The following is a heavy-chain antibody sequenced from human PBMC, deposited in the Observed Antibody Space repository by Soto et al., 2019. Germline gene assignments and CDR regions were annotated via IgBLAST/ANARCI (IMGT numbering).Heavy chain of an antibody. CDR3: ARGDFLVGATGYDY. CDR2: IWYDGSNK. D-gene: IGHD1-26*01. V-gene: IGHV3-33*01. CDR1: GFTFSSYG. Sequence: GGSLRLSCAASGFTFSSYGMHWVRQAPGKGLEWVAVIWYDGSNKYYADSGKGRFTISRDNSKNTLYLQMNSLRAEDTAVYYCARGDFLVGATGYDYWGQGTLVTVSS. J-gene: IGHJ4*02.